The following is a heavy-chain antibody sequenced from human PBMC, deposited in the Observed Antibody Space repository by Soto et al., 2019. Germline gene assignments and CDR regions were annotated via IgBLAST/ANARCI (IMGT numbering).Heavy chain of an antibody. CDR2: IYWDDDK. Sequence: QITLKESGPTLVKPTQTLTLTCTSSGFSLSTSGVGVGWIRQPPGKALEWLALIYWDDDKRYSPSLKSRLTITKDTSKNQVVLTMTNMDPVDTATYYCAHVYGGYDNFDYWGQGILVTVSS. D-gene: IGHD5-12*01. CDR3: AHVYGGYDNFDY. J-gene: IGHJ4*02. V-gene: IGHV2-5*02. CDR1: GFSLSTSGVG.